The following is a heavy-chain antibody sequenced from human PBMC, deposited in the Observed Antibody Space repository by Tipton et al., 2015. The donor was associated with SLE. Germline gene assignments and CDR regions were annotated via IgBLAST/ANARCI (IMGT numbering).Heavy chain of an antibody. CDR2: IYYSGST. Sequence: TLSLTCTVSGGSISSYYWSWIRQPPGKGLEWIGYIYYSGSTKSNPSLKSRVTISVDTSKNQFSLKLCSVTAADTAVYYCARRVRGGWCDYWGQGTLVTVSS. CDR1: GGSISSYY. CDR3: ARRVRGGWCDY. D-gene: IGHD6-19*01. V-gene: IGHV4-59*01. J-gene: IGHJ4*02.